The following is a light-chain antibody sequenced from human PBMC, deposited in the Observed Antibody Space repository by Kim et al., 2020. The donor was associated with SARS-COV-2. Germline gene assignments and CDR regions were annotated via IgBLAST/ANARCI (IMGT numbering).Light chain of an antibody. J-gene: IGKJ2*01. V-gene: IGKV1-5*03. CDR1: QSISSW. Sequence: DIQMTQSPSTLSASVGDRVTITCRASQSISSWLAWYQQKPGKAPKLLIYKASSLESGVPSRFSGSGSGTEFTLTISSLQPDDLATYYCQQYNSPMYTFGQGTKLEI. CDR2: KAS. CDR3: QQYNSPMYT.